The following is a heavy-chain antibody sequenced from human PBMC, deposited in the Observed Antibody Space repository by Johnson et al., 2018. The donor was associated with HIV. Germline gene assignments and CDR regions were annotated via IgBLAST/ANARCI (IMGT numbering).Heavy chain of an antibody. D-gene: IGHD6-13*01. CDR1: GFTVSSNY. CDR3: AKDQWSSSWTNDAFDI. J-gene: IGHJ3*02. Sequence: VQLVESGGGVVQPGRSLRLSCAASGFTVSSNYMSWVRQAPGKGLEWVSVIYSGGSTYYADSVKGRVTSYRDNSKNTLYLQMNSLRAEDTAVYYCAKDQWSSSWTNDAFDIWGQGTMVTVSS. CDR2: IYSGGST. V-gene: IGHV3-66*01.